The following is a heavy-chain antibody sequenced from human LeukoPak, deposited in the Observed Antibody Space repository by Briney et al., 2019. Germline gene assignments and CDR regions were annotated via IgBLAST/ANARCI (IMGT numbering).Heavy chain of an antibody. CDR2: IYTSGST. V-gene: IGHV4-61*02. J-gene: IGHJ6*03. CDR3: ARGDYYYYMDV. CDR1: GGSISSGSYY. Sequence: SETLSLTCTVSGGSISSGSYYWSWIRQPAGKGLEWIGRIYTSGSTNYNPSLKSRVTISVDTSKNQFSLKLSSVTAADTAVYYCARGDYYYYMDVWGKGTTVTVSS.